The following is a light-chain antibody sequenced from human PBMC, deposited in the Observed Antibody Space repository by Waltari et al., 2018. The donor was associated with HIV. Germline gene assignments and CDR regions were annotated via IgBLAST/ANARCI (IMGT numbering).Light chain of an antibody. Sequence: DIRMTQFPSSLTASVGDRLTITCRASQMISKYLSWFQKRPGEAPKLLVHSVSSLHSGVPSRFSASGSGTEFTLTISSLQPEDSAMYYRQQIYNIPFTFGPGTKVEIE. J-gene: IGKJ3*01. V-gene: IGKV1-39*01. CDR1: QMISKY. CDR3: QQIYNIPFT. CDR2: SVS.